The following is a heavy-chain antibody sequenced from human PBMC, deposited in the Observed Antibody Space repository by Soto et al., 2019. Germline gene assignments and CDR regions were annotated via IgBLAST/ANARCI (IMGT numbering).Heavy chain of an antibody. CDR3: ARSPTLVPDIVVVPAHDAFDI. CDR1: GGSISSYY. V-gene: IGHV4-59*01. D-gene: IGHD2-2*01. Sequence: TSETLSLTCTVSGGSISSYYWSWIRQPPGKGLEWIGYIYYSGSTNYNPSLESRVTISVDTSKNQFSLKLSSVTAADTAVYYCARSPTLVPDIVVVPAHDAFDIWGQGTMVTVSS. J-gene: IGHJ3*02. CDR2: IYYSGST.